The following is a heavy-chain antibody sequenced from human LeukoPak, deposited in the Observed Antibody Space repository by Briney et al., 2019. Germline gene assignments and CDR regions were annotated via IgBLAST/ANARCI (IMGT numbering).Heavy chain of an antibody. CDR3: AKDRYMGGSAPDY. Sequence: PGRSLRLSCAASGFTFSSYGMHWVRQAPGKGLEWVADIWYDGSNKYYADSVKGRFTISRDNSKNTLYLQMSSLRAEDTAVYYCAKDRYMGGSAPDYWGQGTLVTVSS. V-gene: IGHV3-33*06. J-gene: IGHJ4*02. D-gene: IGHD3-10*01. CDR1: GFTFSSYG. CDR2: IWYDGSNK.